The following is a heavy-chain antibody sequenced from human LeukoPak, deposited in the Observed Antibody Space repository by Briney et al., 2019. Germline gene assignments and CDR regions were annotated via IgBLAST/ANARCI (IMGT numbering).Heavy chain of an antibody. V-gene: IGHV3-23*01. CDR3: ARKASSGWGYFDY. Sequence: GGSLRLSCAASGFTFSSYGMSWVRQAPGKGLEWVSAISGSGGSTYYADSVKGRFTISRDNSKNTLYLQMNSLRAEDTAVYYRARKASSGWGYFDYWGQGTLVTISS. J-gene: IGHJ4*02. CDR1: GFTFSSYG. D-gene: IGHD6-19*01. CDR2: ISGSGGST.